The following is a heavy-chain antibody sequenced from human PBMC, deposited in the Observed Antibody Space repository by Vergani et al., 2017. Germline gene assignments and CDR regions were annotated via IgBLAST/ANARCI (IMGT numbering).Heavy chain of an antibody. CDR2: IYYSGST. D-gene: IGHD2-2*01. J-gene: IGHJ6*02. CDR1: GGSISSSSYY. CDR3: ASVYRSGIVVVAAARGTHYYYGMDV. Sequence: QLQLQESGPGLVKPSETLSLTCTVSGGSISSSSYYWGWIRQPPGKGLEWIGSIYYSGSTYYNPSLKSRVTISVDTSKNQFALKLSSVTAADTAVYYCASVYRSGIVVVAAARGTHYYYGMDVWGQGTTVTVSS. V-gene: IGHV4-39*07.